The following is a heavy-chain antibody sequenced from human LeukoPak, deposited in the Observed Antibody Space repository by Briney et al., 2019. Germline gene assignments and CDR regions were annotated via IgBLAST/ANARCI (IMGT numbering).Heavy chain of an antibody. CDR3: ARAYCGGDCYSFWFDP. CDR1: GFTFSSYW. CDR2: INSDGSST. J-gene: IGHJ5*02. V-gene: IGHV3-74*01. Sequence: GGSLRLSCAASGFTFSSYWMHWVRQAPGKGLVWVSRINSDGSSTSYADSVKGRFTISRDNAMNTLYLQMNSLRAEDTAVYYCARAYCGGDCYSFWFDPWGQGTLVTVSS. D-gene: IGHD2-21*02.